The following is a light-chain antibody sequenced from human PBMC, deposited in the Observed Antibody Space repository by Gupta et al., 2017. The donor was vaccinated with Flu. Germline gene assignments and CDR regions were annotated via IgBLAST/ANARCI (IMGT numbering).Light chain of an antibody. CDR1: QDISNY. V-gene: IGKV1-33*01. Sequence: DIEMSQSPTSLLGSVGDRVNITCQASQDISNYLNWYQQKPGKAPKLLIYDASNLETGVPSRFSGSGSGTDFTFTISSLQPEDIATYYCQQYDNLPFGQGTRLEIK. CDR3: QQYDNLP. J-gene: IGKJ5*01. CDR2: DAS.